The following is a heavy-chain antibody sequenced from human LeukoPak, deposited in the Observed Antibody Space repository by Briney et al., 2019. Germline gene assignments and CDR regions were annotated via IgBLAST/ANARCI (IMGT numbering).Heavy chain of an antibody. V-gene: IGHV4-39*01. D-gene: IGHD4-17*01. CDR1: GGSISSSSYY. CDR3: ARHGEIRRHDYGFDY. Sequence: SETLSLTCTVSGGSISSSSYYWGWIRQPPGKGLEWIVSIYYSGSTYYNPSLKSRVTISVDTSKNQFSLKLSSVTAADTAVYYCARHGEIRRHDYGFDYWGQGTLVTVSS. J-gene: IGHJ4*02. CDR2: IYYSGST.